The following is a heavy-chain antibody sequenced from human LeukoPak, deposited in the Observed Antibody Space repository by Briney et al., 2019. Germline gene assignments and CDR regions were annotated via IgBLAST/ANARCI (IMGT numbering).Heavy chain of an antibody. CDR2: ISSSSSYI. D-gene: IGHD3-9*01. J-gene: IGHJ6*02. CDR1: GFTFSSYS. V-gene: IGHV3-21*01. CDR3: ARELGYFDWLLPTGDYYYGMDV. Sequence: GGPLRLSCAASGFTFSSYSMNWVRQAPGKGLEWVSSISSSSSYIYYADSVKGRFTISRDNAKNSLYLQMNSLRAEDTAVYYCARELGYFDWLLPTGDYYYGMDVWGQGTTVTVSS.